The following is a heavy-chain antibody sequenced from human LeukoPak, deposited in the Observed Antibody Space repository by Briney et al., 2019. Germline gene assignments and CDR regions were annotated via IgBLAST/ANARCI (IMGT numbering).Heavy chain of an antibody. V-gene: IGHV4-39*01. Sequence: SSETLSLTCTISGGSISSSSYYWGWIRQPPGKGLEWIGSIYYSGSTYYNPSLKSRVTISVDTSKNQFSLKLSSVTAADTAVYYCARHGGSGWSHFDYWGQGTLVTVSS. D-gene: IGHD6-19*01. J-gene: IGHJ4*02. CDR3: ARHGGSGWSHFDY. CDR1: GGSISSSSYY. CDR2: IYYSGST.